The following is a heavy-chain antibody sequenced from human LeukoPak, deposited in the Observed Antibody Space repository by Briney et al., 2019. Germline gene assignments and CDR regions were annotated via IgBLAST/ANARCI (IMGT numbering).Heavy chain of an antibody. CDR1: GYTFTSYD. Sequence: ASVKVSCKASGYTFTSYDINWVRQATGQGPEWMGWMNPNSGNTGYAQKFQGRVTMTRNTSISTAYMELSSLRSEDTAVYYCARAAYYDFWSGYSGFDPWGQGTLVTVSS. CDR3: ARAAYYDFWSGYSGFDP. CDR2: MNPNSGNT. V-gene: IGHV1-8*01. D-gene: IGHD3-3*01. J-gene: IGHJ5*02.